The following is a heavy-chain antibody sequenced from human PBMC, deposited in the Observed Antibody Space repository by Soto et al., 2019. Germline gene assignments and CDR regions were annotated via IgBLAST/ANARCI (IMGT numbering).Heavy chain of an antibody. CDR1: GYSFTTYW. CDR2: IYPGDSDT. D-gene: IGHD2-15*01. J-gene: IGHJ3*02. Sequence: HGESRKISCKGSGYSFTTYWIGWVRQMPGKGLEWMGNIYPGDSDTRNNPSFQGQVTMSADKSISTAYLQWSSLKASDTAIYYCGRARWTSGYCSGGTCPGAFDIWGQGTMVTVSS. CDR3: GRARWTSGYCSGGTCPGAFDI. V-gene: IGHV5-51*01.